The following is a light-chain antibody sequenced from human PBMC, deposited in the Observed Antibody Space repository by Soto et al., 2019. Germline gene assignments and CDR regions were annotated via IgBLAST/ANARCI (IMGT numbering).Light chain of an antibody. V-gene: IGLV1-40*01. CDR1: SSNIGAGYD. J-gene: IGLJ2*01. Sequence: QSVLTQPPSVSGAPGQRVTISCTGSSSNIGAGYDVHGYQQLPGTAPKLLIYGNSNRPSGVTDRFSGSKSGPSASLAITGLQADDEAEYYCQSYDSSLSGHVVFGGGTKVTVL. CDR3: QSYDSSLSGHVV. CDR2: GNS.